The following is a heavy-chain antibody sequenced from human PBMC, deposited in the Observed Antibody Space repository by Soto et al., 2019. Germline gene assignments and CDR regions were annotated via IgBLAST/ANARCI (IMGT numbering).Heavy chain of an antibody. CDR2: IYYTGST. V-gene: IGHV4-59*01. D-gene: IGHD2-15*01. J-gene: IGHJ5*02. CDR3: ARDGCSGGSCYQGWFDP. Sequence: SETLSLTCTVSGGSISSYYWSWIRQPPGKGLEWIGYIYYTGSTNYNPSLKSRVTISVDTSKNQFSLKLTSVTAADTAVYYCARDGCSGGSCYQGWFDPWGQGTLVTVSS. CDR1: GGSISSYY.